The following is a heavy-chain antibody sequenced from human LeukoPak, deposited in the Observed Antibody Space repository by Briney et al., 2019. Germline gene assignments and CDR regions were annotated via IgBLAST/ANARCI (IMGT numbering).Heavy chain of an antibody. V-gene: IGHV3-30-3*01. CDR3: AREDIVVSPAPFDY. J-gene: IGHJ4*02. CDR1: GFTFSSYA. D-gene: IGHD2-15*01. CDR2: ISYDGSNK. Sequence: PGGSLRLSCAASGFTFSSYAMHWVRQAPGKGLEWVAVISYDGSNKYYADSVKGRFTISKDNSKNTLYLQMNSLRAEDTAVYYCAREDIVVSPAPFDYWGQGTLVTVSS.